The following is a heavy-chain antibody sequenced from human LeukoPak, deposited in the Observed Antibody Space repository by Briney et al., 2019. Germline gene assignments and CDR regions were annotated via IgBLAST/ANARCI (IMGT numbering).Heavy chain of an antibody. CDR3: VKDHKSGRFFDF. D-gene: IGHD3-16*01. CDR2: IPGRGDYT. V-gene: IGHV3-23*01. CDR1: GFTFSSYE. Sequence: GGSPRLSCVASGFTFSSYEMNWVRQAPGKGLEWVAAIPGRGDYTYYADSLRGRFSISRDNSKSTLYLQMTSLRAEDTAIYYCVKDHKSGRFFDFWGQGTLVTVSS. J-gene: IGHJ4*02.